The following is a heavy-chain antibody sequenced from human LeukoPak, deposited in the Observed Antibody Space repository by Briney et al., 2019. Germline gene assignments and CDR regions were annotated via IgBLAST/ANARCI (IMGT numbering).Heavy chain of an antibody. J-gene: IGHJ5*02. Sequence: SETLSLTCAVSGYSISSGYYWGWIRQPPGKGLEWIGEINHSGSTNYNPSLKSRVTISVDTSKNQFSLKLSSVTAADTAVYYCARGAYYDFWSGYSGWFDPWGQGTLVTVSS. CDR2: INHSGST. D-gene: IGHD3-3*01. CDR1: GYSISSGYY. CDR3: ARGAYYDFWSGYSGWFDP. V-gene: IGHV4-38-2*01.